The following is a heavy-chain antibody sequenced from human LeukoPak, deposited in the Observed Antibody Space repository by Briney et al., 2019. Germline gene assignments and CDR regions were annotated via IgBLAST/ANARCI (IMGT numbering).Heavy chain of an antibody. J-gene: IGHJ4*02. CDR3: ARDVSGYFDY. Sequence: GGSLRLSCAASGFTFSSYSMNWVRQAPGKGLEWVSSISSSSSYIYYADSVKGRFTISRDNAKNSLYLQMNGLRAEDTAVYYCARDVSGYFDYWGQGTLVTVSS. CDR2: ISSSSSYI. D-gene: IGHD3-22*01. CDR1: GFTFSSYS. V-gene: IGHV3-21*01.